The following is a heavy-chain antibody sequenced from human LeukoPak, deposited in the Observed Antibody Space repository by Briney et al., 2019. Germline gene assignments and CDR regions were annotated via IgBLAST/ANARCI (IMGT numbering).Heavy chain of an antibody. J-gene: IGHJ4*02. CDR3: ARTVTPEYYDFWSALGYFGY. D-gene: IGHD3-3*01. CDR1: GFTFSSYW. CDR2: IKQDGSEK. Sequence: PGGSLRLSCAASGFTFSSYWMSWVRQAPGKGLEWVANIKQDGSEKYYVDSVKGRFTISRDNAKNSLYLQMNSLRAEDTAVYYCARTVTPEYYDFWSALGYFGYWGQGTLVTVSS. V-gene: IGHV3-7*01.